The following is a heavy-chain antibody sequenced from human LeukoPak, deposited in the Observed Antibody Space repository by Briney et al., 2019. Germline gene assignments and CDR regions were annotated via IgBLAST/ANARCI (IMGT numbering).Heavy chain of an antibody. J-gene: IGHJ3*02. Sequence: GESLNISRKGFGYSVTSYWIGWVRQVPGKGLEWMGIIYPGDSDTRYSPSFQGQVTISADKSISTAYLQWSSVKASDTAMYYCARQRAIVGATIGQGDAFDIWGQGTMVTVSS. D-gene: IGHD1-26*01. CDR1: GYSVTSYW. CDR2: IYPGDSDT. CDR3: ARQRAIVGATIGQGDAFDI. V-gene: IGHV5-51*01.